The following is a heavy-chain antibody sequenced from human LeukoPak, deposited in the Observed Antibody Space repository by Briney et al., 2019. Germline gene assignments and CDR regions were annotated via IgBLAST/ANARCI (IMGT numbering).Heavy chain of an antibody. CDR3: ARALSVVVPAAKAYLYYYYMDV. Sequence: ASVKVSCKASGGTFISYAISWVRQAPGQGIEWMGGIIPIFGTANYAQKFQGRVTITTDESTSTAYMELSSLRSEDTAVYYCARALSVVVPAAKAYLYYYYMDVWGKGTTVTVSS. CDR2: IIPIFGTA. CDR1: GGTFISYA. D-gene: IGHD2-2*01. J-gene: IGHJ6*03. V-gene: IGHV1-69*05.